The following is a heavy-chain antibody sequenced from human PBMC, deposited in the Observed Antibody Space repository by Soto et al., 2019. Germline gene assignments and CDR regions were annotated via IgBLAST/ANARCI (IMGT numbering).Heavy chain of an antibody. CDR2: INGGNGNT. D-gene: IGHD3-22*01. CDR1: GYTFTSYA. V-gene: IGHV1-3*01. J-gene: IGHJ4*02. CDR3: ARDYDTSGYPRYYFDY. Sequence: ASVKVSCKASGYTFTSYAMHWVRQAPGQRLEWMGWINGGNGNTKYSQKFQGRVTITRDTSASTAYMELSSLRSEDTAVYYCARDYDTSGYPRYYFDYWGQGTLVT.